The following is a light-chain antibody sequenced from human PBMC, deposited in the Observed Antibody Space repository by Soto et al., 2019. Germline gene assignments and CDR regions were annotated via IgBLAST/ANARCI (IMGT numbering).Light chain of an antibody. CDR3: LQDFDYPYP. Sequence: IQMTQSPSSLSASVGVRVTLTCRARQSIRNDLAWYQQKPGKAPRLLVYGASSLAPGVPSRFSGRGSGTDFALTISGLQPEDFASYYCLQDFDYPYPFGQGTTVDIK. CDR1: QSIRND. V-gene: IGKV1-6*02. J-gene: IGKJ2*01. CDR2: GAS.